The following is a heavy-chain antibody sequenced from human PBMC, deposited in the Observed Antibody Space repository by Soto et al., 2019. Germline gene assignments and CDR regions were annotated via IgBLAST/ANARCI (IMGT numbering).Heavy chain of an antibody. CDR3: VRRRGNSWLDC. Sequence: QTLSLTCAISGDSVSSSSVTWNWIRQSPSRGLEWLGRTYYRSKWYNDYAESVKSRITINPDTSKNQFSLHLNSVTPEDTAVYDCVRRRGNSWLDCWGKESLVTVSS. CDR1: GDSVSSSSVT. V-gene: IGHV6-1*01. CDR2: TYYRSKWYN. D-gene: IGHD1-26*01. J-gene: IGHJ5*01.